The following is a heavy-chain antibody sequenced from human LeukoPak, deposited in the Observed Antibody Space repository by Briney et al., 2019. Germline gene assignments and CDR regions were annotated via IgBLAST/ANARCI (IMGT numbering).Heavy chain of an antibody. CDR1: GFTFSSYG. J-gene: IGHJ6*03. D-gene: IGHD3-16*01. CDR3: AKALGLYDYYYYMDV. V-gene: IGHV3-30*18. Sequence: GGSLRLSCAASGFTFSSYGMHWVRQAPGKGLEWVAVISYDGSNKYYADSVKGRFTISRDNSKNTLYLQMSSLRAEDTAVYYCAKALGLYDYYYYMDVWGKGTTVTVSS. CDR2: ISYDGSNK.